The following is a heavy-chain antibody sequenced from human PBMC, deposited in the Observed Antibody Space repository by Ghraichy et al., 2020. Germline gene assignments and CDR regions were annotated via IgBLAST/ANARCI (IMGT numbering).Heavy chain of an antibody. CDR2: IKPDGSQK. CDR3: ARDRSSSWYPYLDY. Sequence: GSLNISCAASGFSFSNSWMSWVRQAPGRGLEWVANIKPDGSQKYYVDSVKGRITISRDNAMNSLFLQMNSLRAEDTAVYYCARDRSSSWYPYLDYWGQGTPVTVST. CDR1: GFSFSNSW. V-gene: IGHV3-7*04. J-gene: IGHJ4*02. D-gene: IGHD6-13*01.